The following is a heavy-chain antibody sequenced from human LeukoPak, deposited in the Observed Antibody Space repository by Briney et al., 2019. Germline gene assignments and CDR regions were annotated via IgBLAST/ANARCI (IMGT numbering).Heavy chain of an antibody. CDR2: INPILGRA. CDR3: ARVFSGPYYYGLDV. J-gene: IGHJ6*02. CDR1: GGTFSSYA. D-gene: IGHD6-19*01. Sequence: GASVKVSCKASGGTFSSYAITWVRQAPGQGLEWMGRINPILGRASYAQKFQGRVTITADKSTNTAYMELSSLRSQDTAVYFCARVFSGPYYYGLDVLGRGTSVTVSS. V-gene: IGHV1-69*04.